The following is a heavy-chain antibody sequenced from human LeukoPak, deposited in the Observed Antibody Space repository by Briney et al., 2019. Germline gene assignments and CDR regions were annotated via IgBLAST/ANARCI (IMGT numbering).Heavy chain of an antibody. CDR1: GFTFSSYS. CDR3: ARDDPVAALDY. D-gene: IGHD6-6*01. CDR2: ISSSSSTI. Sequence: GGSLRLSCAASGFTFSSYSMNWVRQAPGKGLEWVSYISSSSSTIYYADSVKGRFTISRDNAKNTLYLQMNSLRAEDTAVYYCARDDPVAALDYWGQGTLVTVSS. J-gene: IGHJ4*02. V-gene: IGHV3-48*01.